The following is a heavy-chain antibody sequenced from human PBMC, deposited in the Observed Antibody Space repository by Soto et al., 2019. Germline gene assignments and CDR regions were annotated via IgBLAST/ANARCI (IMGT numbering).Heavy chain of an antibody. J-gene: IGHJ6*02. Sequence: ASVKVSCKASGYTFTSYYMHWVRQAPGQGLECMGIINPSGGSTSYGQKVQGRVTMTRDTSTSTVYMELSSLRSEDTAVYYCERVGITGITGYYYGMDVWGQGNTLTVSS. CDR1: GYTFTSYY. V-gene: IGHV1-46*01. CDR3: ERVGITGITGYYYGMDV. CDR2: INPSGGST. D-gene: IGHD1-20*01.